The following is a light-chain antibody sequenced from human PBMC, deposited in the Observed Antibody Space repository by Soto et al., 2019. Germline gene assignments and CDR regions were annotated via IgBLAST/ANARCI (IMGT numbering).Light chain of an antibody. V-gene: IGLV2-8*01. CDR2: EVS. CDR3: SSYAGSSNLV. CDR1: ISDVGGYNF. Sequence: QSVLTQPPSASGSPGQSVTISCTGTISDVGGYNFVSWFQQHPGKAPKLLIYEVSKLPSGVPDRFSGSKSGNTASLTVSGLQAEDEADYYCSSYAGSSNLVFGGGTKLTVL. J-gene: IGLJ2*01.